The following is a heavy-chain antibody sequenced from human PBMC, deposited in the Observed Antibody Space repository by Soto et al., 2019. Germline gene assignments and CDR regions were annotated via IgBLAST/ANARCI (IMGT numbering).Heavy chain of an antibody. J-gene: IGHJ6*03. V-gene: IGHV1-8*01. D-gene: IGHD5-12*01. CDR1: GYTFTSYD. CDR2: MNPNSGNT. Sequence: ASVKVSCKASGYTFTSYDINWVRQATGQGLEWMGWMNPNSGNTGYAQKFQGRVTMTRNTSISTAYMELSSLRSEDTAVYYCARRGGYDRDYYYYYYMDVWGKGTTVTVSS. CDR3: ARRGGYDRDYYYYYYMDV.